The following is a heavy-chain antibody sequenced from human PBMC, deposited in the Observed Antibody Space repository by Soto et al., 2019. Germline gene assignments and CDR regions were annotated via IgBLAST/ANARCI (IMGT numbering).Heavy chain of an antibody. J-gene: IGHJ1*01. CDR3: AREFRRGGYNSPVDFQH. Sequence: QVQLVQSGAEVKKPGASVKVSCKASGYTFSNYYIHWVRQAPGQGLEWVGIINPNGGRTSYAQKCQGRVTMTSDTSTGTVYMELSSLRSEDTAMYYCAREFRRGGYNSPVDFQHWGQGTLVTVSS. D-gene: IGHD2-2*02. CDR1: GYTFSNYY. V-gene: IGHV1-46*03. CDR2: INPNGGRT.